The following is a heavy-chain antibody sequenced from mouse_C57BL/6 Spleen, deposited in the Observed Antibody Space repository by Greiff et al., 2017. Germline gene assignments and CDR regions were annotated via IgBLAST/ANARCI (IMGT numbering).Heavy chain of an antibody. CDR3: AREASTTAYYVDY. V-gene: IGHV1-61*01. Sequence: QVQLQQPGAELVRPGSSVKLSCKASGYTFTSYWMDWVQQRPGQGLEWIGNIYPSDSETHYNQKFKDKATLTVDKSTSPAYMQLSSLTSEDSAVYYCAREASTTAYYVDYWGQGTTLTVAS. CDR2: IYPSDSET. CDR1: GYTFTSYW. D-gene: IGHD1-2*01. J-gene: IGHJ2*01.